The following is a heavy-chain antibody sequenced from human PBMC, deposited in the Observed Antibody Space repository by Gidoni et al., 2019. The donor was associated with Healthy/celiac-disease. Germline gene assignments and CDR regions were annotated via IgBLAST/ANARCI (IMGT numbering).Heavy chain of an antibody. D-gene: IGHD1-26*01. V-gene: IGHV3-30-3*01. J-gene: IGHJ4*02. CDR1: GFTFSSYA. CDR2: ISYDGSNK. Sequence: QVQLVESGGGVVQPGRSLRLSCAASGFTFSSYAMHWVRQAPGKGLEWVAVISYDGSNKYYADSVKGRFTISRDNSKNTLYLQMNSLRAEDTAVYYCARDFLSHSERSMEWEQYYFDYWGQGTLVTVSS. CDR3: ARDFLSHSERSMEWEQYYFDY.